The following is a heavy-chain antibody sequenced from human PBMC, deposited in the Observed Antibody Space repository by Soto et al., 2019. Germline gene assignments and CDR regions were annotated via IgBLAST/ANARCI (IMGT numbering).Heavy chain of an antibody. V-gene: IGHV3-7*04. J-gene: IGHJ4*02. D-gene: IGHD1-1*01. Sequence: EVQLVESGGGLVQPGGSLRLSCAGSGFTFSNYWMNWVRQTPGKGLEWVANIKKDGSAKNYVESVKGRFTISRDNAKNLVYLQTNSLSAEDTAVYYWAGGTGWVHDYWGQGTLVTVSS. CDR3: AGGTGWVHDY. CDR1: GFTFSNYW. CDR2: IKKDGSAK.